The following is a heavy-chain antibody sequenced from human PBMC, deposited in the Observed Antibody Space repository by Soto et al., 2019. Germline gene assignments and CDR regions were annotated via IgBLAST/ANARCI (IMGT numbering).Heavy chain of an antibody. Sequence: GGSLRLSCAASGFTFSSYAMSWVRQAPGKGLEWVSAISGSGGSTYYADSVKGRFTISRDNSKNTLYLQMNSLRAEDTAVYYCAKDPWYCSGGSCYSKFAGYFDYWGQGTLVTVSS. CDR3: AKDPWYCSGGSCYSKFAGYFDY. CDR1: GFTFSSYA. CDR2: ISGSGGST. V-gene: IGHV3-23*01. J-gene: IGHJ4*02. D-gene: IGHD2-15*01.